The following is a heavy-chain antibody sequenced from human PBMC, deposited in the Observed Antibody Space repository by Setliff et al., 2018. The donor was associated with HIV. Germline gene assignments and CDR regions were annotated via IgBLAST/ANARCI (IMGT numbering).Heavy chain of an antibody. CDR1: GYTFSNYC. D-gene: IGHD6-25*01. J-gene: IGHJ4*02. V-gene: IGHV5-51*01. Sequence: PGESLKISCKDSGYTFSNYCIAWARQMPGKGLEWVGFIYPGDSDSRYSPSFRGQVTISADKSTTTAYLDWASLKASDTAMYYCVRYIGAAAGYIDHWGQGTLVTVSS. CDR3: VRYIGAAAGYIDH. CDR2: IYPGDSDS.